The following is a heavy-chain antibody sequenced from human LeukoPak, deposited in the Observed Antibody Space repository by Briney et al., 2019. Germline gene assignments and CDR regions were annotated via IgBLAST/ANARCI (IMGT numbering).Heavy chain of an antibody. V-gene: IGHV3-64*01. Sequence: GGSLRLSCAASGFTFSSYAMHWVRQAPGKGLEYVSAISSNGGSTYYANFVKGRFTISRDNSKNTLYLQMGSLRAEDMAVYYCARVVVIGYMDVWGKGTTVTVSS. CDR2: ISSNGGST. J-gene: IGHJ6*03. D-gene: IGHD3-22*01. CDR1: GFTFSSYA. CDR3: ARVVVIGYMDV.